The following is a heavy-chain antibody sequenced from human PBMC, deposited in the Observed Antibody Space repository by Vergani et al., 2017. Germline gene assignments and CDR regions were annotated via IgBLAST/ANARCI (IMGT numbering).Heavy chain of an antibody. CDR2: TRYDGIVE. CDR1: GFSFRGYG. D-gene: IGHD2-15*01. Sequence: QVHLVESGGGVVQPGRSLTLSCVASGFSFRGYGMHWVRQAPGKGLEWVAFTRYDGIVEYYGDSVRGRFTISRDKSKNTLYLQMNRLRPEDTAVYYCATAGAAYWRGASCYDFFEYWGQGTLVTVAS. CDR3: ATAGAAYWRGASCYDFFEY. V-gene: IGHV3-30*02. J-gene: IGHJ4*02.